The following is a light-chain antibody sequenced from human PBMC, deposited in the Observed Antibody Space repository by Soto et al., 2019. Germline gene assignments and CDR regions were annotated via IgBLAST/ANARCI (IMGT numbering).Light chain of an antibody. CDR1: TGAVTSDNY. CDR3: LLYYGGVYV. CDR2: SIS. J-gene: IGLJ1*01. V-gene: IGLV7-43*01. Sequence: QTVVTQEPSLTVSPGGTVTLTCASSTGAVTSDNYPNWFQLKPGQAPKSMIYSISNKHSWTPAWFSGYLLGGKAALTLSGVQPEDEAEYYCLLYYGGVYVFGSGTKLTVL.